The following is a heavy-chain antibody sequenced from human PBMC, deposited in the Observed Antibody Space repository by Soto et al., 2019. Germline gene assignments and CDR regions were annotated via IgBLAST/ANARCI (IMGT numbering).Heavy chain of an antibody. D-gene: IGHD7-27*01. V-gene: IGHV2-26*01. CDR3: ARIWGPYYYYGMDV. Sequence: QVTLKESGPVLVKPTETLTLTCTVSGFSLSNARMGVSWIRQPPGKALEWLAHIFSNDEKSYSTSLKSRLTTSENTSKRQVVLTMTNMDPVDTATYYCARIWGPYYYYGMDVWGQGTTVTVSS. CDR2: IFSNDEK. J-gene: IGHJ6*02. CDR1: GFSLSNARMG.